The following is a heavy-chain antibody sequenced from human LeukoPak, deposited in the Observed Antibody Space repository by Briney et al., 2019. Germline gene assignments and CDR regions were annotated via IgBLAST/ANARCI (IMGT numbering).Heavy chain of an antibody. CDR2: ISYDGSNK. V-gene: IGHV3-30*18. CDR3: AKDDCSGGSCPTGLLDY. D-gene: IGHD2-15*01. J-gene: IGHJ4*02. Sequence: GRSLRLSCAASGFTFSSYGMHWVRQAPGKGLEWVAVISYDGSNKYYADSVKGRFTISRDNSKNTLYLQINSLRAEDTAVYYCAKDDCSGGSCPTGLLDYWGQGTLVTVSS. CDR1: GFTFSSYG.